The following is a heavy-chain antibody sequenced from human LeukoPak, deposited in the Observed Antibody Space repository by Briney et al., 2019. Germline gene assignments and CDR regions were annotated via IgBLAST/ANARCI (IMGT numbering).Heavy chain of an antibody. CDR3: AKGHIVGAITEFDY. CDR1: GFTFSNYE. Sequence: GGSLRLSLAASGFTFSNYEINLVRQAPGKGLELVAVIWYDGRTKYYADSVKGRFTISRDNSKNSLYLQMNSLRTEDTALYYCAKGHIVGAITEFDYWGQGTLVTVSS. D-gene: IGHD1-26*01. J-gene: IGHJ4*02. V-gene: IGHV3-33*03. CDR2: IWYDGRTK.